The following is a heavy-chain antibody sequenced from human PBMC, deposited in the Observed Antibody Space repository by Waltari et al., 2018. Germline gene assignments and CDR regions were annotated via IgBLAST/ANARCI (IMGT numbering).Heavy chain of an antibody. CDR1: GYSISSGYF. V-gene: IGHV4-38-2*01. CDR2: FFQSGTT. J-gene: IGHJ3*02. Sequence: QVLLQESGPGLVKPSATLSLTCVVSGYSISSGYFWGWIRQAPGQGLEWFGSFFQSGTTYDNPSLNSRLSISVDTSRNQFSLKLTSVTAADTAVYYCARTSYGDELDAFDIWGQGTMVTVSS. CDR3: ARTSYGDELDAFDI. D-gene: IGHD4-17*01.